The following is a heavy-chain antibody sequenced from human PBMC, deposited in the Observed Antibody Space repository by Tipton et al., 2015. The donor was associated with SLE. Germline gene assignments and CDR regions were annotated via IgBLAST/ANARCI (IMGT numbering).Heavy chain of an antibody. Sequence: TLSLTCTVSGGSISSSSYYWGWIRQPPGKGLEWIGSIYYSGSTYYNPSLKSRVTISVDTSKNQFSLKLSSVTAADTAVYYCARDRSRQQLARLYGMDVWGQGTTVTVSS. J-gene: IGHJ6*02. CDR2: IYYSGST. CDR3: ARDRSRQQLARLYGMDV. V-gene: IGHV4-39*02. CDR1: GGSISSSSYY. D-gene: IGHD6-13*01.